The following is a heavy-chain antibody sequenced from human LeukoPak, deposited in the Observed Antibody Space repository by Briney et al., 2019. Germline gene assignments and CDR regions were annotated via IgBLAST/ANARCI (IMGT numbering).Heavy chain of an antibody. J-gene: IGHJ4*02. Sequence: GGSLRLSCAASGFTFSSYAITWVRQAPGKGLEWVSTISGSAASTYYADSVKGRFTISRDNSKNTVYLQMNTLRAEDTAVYYCAKDSGYSFGFDYWGQGTLVTVSS. CDR2: ISGSAAST. CDR1: GFTFSSYA. V-gene: IGHV3-23*01. CDR3: AKDSGYSFGFDY. D-gene: IGHD5-18*01.